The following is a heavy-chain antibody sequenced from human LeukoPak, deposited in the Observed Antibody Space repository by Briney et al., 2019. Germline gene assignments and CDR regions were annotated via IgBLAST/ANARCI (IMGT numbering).Heavy chain of an antibody. CDR1: GYTFTGYY. V-gene: IGHV1-2*02. CDR2: INPNSGGT. CDR3: ARGSRRQQLVLLFDY. J-gene: IGHJ4*02. Sequence: ASVKVSCKASGYTFTGYYMHWVRQALGQGLEWMGWINPNSGGTNYAQKFQGRVTMTRDTSISTAYMELSRLRSDDTAVYYCARGSRRQQLVLLFDYWGQGTLVTVSS. D-gene: IGHD6-13*01.